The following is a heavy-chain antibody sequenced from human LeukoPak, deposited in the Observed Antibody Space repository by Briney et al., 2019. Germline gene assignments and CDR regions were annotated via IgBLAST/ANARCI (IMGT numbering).Heavy chain of an antibody. J-gene: IGHJ4*02. CDR3: ARGGSSGYWRYFDY. CDR1: GFTFSDYY. Sequence: GGSLRLSCAASGFTFSDYYMNWIRQAPGKGLEWVSYISSSGSTIHYADSVKGRFTISRDNAKNSLYLQMNSLRAEDTAVYYCARGGSSGYWRYFDYWGQGTLVTVSS. D-gene: IGHD3-22*01. CDR2: ISSSGSTI. V-gene: IGHV3-11*01.